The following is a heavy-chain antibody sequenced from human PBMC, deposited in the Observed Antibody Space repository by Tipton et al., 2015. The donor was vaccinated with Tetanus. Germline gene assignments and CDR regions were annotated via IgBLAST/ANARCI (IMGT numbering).Heavy chain of an antibody. CDR2: IRDNGNS. CDR3: ARGTFHAFDF. V-gene: IGHV4-31*03. J-gene: IGHJ4*02. D-gene: IGHD2/OR15-2a*01. Sequence: TLSLTCNLSGGSINSGGHFWTWIRQRTGKGLEWIGHIRDNGNSYANPSLSGRVTMSVDTRKNQFSLNLTSMSVADTATYYCARGTFHAFDFWGQGVQVTVSS. CDR1: GGSINSGGHF.